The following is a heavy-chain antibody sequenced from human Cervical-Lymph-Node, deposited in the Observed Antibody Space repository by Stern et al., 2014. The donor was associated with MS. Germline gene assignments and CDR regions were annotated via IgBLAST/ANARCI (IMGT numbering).Heavy chain of an antibody. CDR3: ARDNYGTDY. CDR2: STSDGSST. D-gene: IGHD3-16*01. Sequence: EVQLVASGGDLVQPGGSLRLSCVASGFTFSHYWMQWVRQAPGKGLVWVSHSTSDGSSTTYADSVKGRFTVSRDNAKNTLYLQMDSLRAEDTAVYFCARDNYGTDYWGQGTLVTVSS. J-gene: IGHJ4*02. CDR1: GFTFSHYW. V-gene: IGHV3-74*01.